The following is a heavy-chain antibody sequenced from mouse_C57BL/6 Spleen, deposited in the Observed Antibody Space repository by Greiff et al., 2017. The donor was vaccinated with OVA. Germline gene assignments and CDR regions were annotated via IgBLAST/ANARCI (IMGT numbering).Heavy chain of an antibody. V-gene: IGHV10-3*01. J-gene: IGHJ1*03. CDR2: ISSKSSNYAT. CDR3: VRVDWDVWYFDV. Sequence: EVQLVESGGGLVQPKGSLKLSCAASGFTFNTYAMHWVRQAPGKGLEWVARISSKSSNYATYYADSVKDRFTISRDESQSVLYLQMNNLKTEDTANYYCVRVDWDVWYFDVWGTGTTVTVSS. CDR1: GFTFNTYA. D-gene: IGHD4-1*01.